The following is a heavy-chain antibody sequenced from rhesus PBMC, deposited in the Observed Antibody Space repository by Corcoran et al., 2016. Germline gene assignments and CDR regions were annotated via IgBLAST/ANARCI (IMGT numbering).Heavy chain of an antibody. D-gene: IGHD6-31*01. CDR1: GGSIRGCYY. CDR2: VYGDGANN. V-gene: IGHV4-143*01. Sequence: QVQLQESGPGLGKPSETVSRTCTVSGGSIRGCYYWSWIRQAPGKGLEWIGGVYGDGANNYDNPSLKSRVTISKDTSKNQFSLSLRSVTAADTAVYYCARRRSSGWGFDFWGQGVLVTVSS. CDR3: ARRRSSGWGFDF. J-gene: IGHJ4*01.